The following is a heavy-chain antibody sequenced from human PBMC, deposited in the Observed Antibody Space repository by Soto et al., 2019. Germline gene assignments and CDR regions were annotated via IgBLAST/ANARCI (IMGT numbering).Heavy chain of an antibody. Sequence: PSETLSLTCAVYGASFTNYYGCWIRQSPGKGLEWIGEVSHTGHTNYNPSLNSRVTMSIDTSKNQFFLKLNSVTAADIGMYYCARNGGSTWFYFDSWGQGTVVT. CDR3: ARNGGSTWFYFDS. CDR1: GASFTNYY. CDR2: VSHTGHT. J-gene: IGHJ4*02. V-gene: IGHV4-34*01. D-gene: IGHD6-13*01.